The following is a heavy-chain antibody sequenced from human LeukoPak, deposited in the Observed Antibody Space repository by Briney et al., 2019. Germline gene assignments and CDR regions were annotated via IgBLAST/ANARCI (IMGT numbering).Heavy chain of an antibody. Sequence: GESLKISCKGSGYSFTSYWIGWVRQMPGKGLEWMGIVYPGDSDTRYSPSFQGQVTISADKSISTAYLQWSSLKASDTAMYYCARNSGSYYSPNWFDPWAQGTLVTVSS. CDR1: GYSFTSYW. D-gene: IGHD3-10*01. V-gene: IGHV5-51*01. J-gene: IGHJ5*02. CDR3: ARNSGSYYSPNWFDP. CDR2: VYPGDSDT.